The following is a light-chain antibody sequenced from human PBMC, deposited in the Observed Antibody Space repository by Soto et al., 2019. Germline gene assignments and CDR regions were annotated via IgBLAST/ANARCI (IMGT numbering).Light chain of an antibody. CDR1: QSVNTY. V-gene: IGKV3-11*01. Sequence: EIVLTQSPATLSLSPGERATLSCRASQSVNTYLAWYQQKPGQAPRLLIYDASNRATGIPARFSGSGSGTDFTLTISSLEPEDFAVYYCQQRGNWPPYTFGQGTKLEIK. CDR2: DAS. CDR3: QQRGNWPPYT. J-gene: IGKJ2*01.